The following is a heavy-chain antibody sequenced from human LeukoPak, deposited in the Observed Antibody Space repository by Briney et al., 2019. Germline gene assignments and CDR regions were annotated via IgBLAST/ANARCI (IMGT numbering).Heavy chain of an antibody. CDR3: ATVADSDSYVEWAYFHY. Sequence: SVKVSCKASGGTFSSYAISWVRQAPGQGLEWMGRIIPIFGTANYAQKFQGRVTITADESTSTAYMELSSLRSEDTAVYYCATVADSDSYVEWAYFHYWGQGTLVTVSS. V-gene: IGHV1-69*13. J-gene: IGHJ4*02. D-gene: IGHD3-16*01. CDR2: IIPIFGTA. CDR1: GGTFSSYA.